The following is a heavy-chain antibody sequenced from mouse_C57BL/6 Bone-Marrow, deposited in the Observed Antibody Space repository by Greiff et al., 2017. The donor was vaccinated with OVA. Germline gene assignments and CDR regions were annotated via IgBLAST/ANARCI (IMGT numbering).Heavy chain of an antibody. D-gene: IGHD2-3*01. CDR1: GYTFTDYW. V-gene: IGHV1-9*01. J-gene: IGHJ2*01. CDR2: ILPGSGST. Sequence: VQLQQSGAELMKPGASVKLSCKATGYTFTDYWIEWVKQRPGHGLEWIGEILPGSGSTNYNEKFKGKATFTADKSSNTAYMQLSSLTTDDSAIDYCARGDDDNSRVCLDYWGQGTTLTVSS. CDR3: ARGDDDNSRVCLDY.